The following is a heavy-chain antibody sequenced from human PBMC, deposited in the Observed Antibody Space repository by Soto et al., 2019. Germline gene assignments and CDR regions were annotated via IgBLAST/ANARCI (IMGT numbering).Heavy chain of an antibody. D-gene: IGHD3-10*01. V-gene: IGHV4-61*01. CDR2: IYYSGST. CDR3: ARDSEYYGSGSFYYYYGMDV. CDR1: GGSVSSGSYY. Sequence: PSETLSFTCTVSGGSVSSGSYYWSWIRQPPGKGLEWIGYIYYSGSTNYNPSLKSRVTISVDTSKNQFSLKLSSVTAADTAVYYCARDSEYYGSGSFYYYYGMDVWGQGTTVTVSS. J-gene: IGHJ6*02.